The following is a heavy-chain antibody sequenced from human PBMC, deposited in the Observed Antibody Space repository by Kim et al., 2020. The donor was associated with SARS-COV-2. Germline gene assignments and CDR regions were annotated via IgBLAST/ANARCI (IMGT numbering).Heavy chain of an antibody. D-gene: IGHD3-16*02. V-gene: IGHV4-39*07. J-gene: IGHJ5*02. CDR3: ACYDYVWGSYRFNNWFDP. Sequence: KSRVTISVDTSKNQFSLKLSSVTAADTAVYYCACYDYVWGSYRFNNWFDPWGQGTLVTVSS.